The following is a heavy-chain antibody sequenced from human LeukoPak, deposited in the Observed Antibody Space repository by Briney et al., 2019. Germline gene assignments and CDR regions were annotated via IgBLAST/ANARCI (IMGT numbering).Heavy chain of an antibody. CDR2: ISGSGDST. CDR3: ATRPIRYSSGWFDYFDY. D-gene: IGHD6-19*01. V-gene: IGHV3-23*01. CDR1: GFTFSSYA. Sequence: GGSLRLSCAASGFTFSSYAMSWVRQTPGRGPEWVSTISGSGDSTYYADSVRGRFTISRDNSRDTLYLQMNYLRAEDTAVYYCATRPIRYSSGWFDYFDYWGQGTLVTASS. J-gene: IGHJ4*02.